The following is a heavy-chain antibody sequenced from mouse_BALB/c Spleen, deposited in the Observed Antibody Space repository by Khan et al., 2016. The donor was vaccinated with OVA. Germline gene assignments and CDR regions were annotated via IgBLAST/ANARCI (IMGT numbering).Heavy chain of an antibody. CDR2: ISSDSITL. CDR3: ARGNWAWFAY. J-gene: IGHJ3*01. D-gene: IGHD4-1*01. V-gene: IGHV5-17*02. Sequence: EVQLVESGGGLVQPGGSRKLACAASGFTFSSFGMHWVRQAPKKGLEWVAYISSDSITLYYADTMKGRFTISSDNPRKTLFLQMTSLRSEATAMFYCARGNWAWFAYWGQGTLVTVSA. CDR1: GFTFSSFG.